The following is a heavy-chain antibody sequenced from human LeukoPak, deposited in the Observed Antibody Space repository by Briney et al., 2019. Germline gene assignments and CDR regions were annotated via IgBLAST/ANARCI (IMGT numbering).Heavy chain of an antibody. V-gene: IGHV3-7*01. Sequence: SGGSLRLSCAASGFTFSSYWMSWVRQAPGKGLEWVANIKQDGSEKYYVDSVKGRFTISRDNAKNSLYLQMNSLRAEDTAVYYCAKEVGYDSDRYFDLWGRGTLVTVSS. CDR3: AKEVGYDSDRYFDL. CDR2: IKQDGSEK. J-gene: IGHJ2*01. CDR1: GFTFSSYW. D-gene: IGHD3-22*01.